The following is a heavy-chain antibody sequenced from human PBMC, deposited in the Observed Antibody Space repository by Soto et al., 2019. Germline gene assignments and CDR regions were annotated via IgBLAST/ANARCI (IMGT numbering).Heavy chain of an antibody. D-gene: IGHD6-19*01. CDR3: ARYPNPTVAGLPFGL. Sequence: HPEVSLRLSCAASGFTFSSYWMSWVRKARGKGLEWVAHTRQDGGQEYYVDSVKGRFTISRDNAKNSLYLQMNSLRVEDTAVYYCARYPNPTVAGLPFGLWGQGTLVTVSS. J-gene: IGHJ4*02. CDR2: TRQDGGQE. CDR1: GFTFSSYW. V-gene: IGHV3-7*03.